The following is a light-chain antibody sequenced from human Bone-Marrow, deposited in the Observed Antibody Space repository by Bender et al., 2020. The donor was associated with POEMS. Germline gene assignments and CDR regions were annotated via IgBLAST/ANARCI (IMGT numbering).Light chain of an antibody. J-gene: IGLJ2*01. V-gene: IGLV3-1*01. CDR1: KLVNQY. CDR3: QAWDNTIEV. Sequence: SYEVTQPSSVSVSPGQTASITCSGDKLVNQYTYWYQQKPGQSPVMVIYQDTKRPSGIPQRFSGSNSGNTATLTISGTQPMDEADYYCQAWDNTIEVFGGGTKLTVL. CDR2: QDT.